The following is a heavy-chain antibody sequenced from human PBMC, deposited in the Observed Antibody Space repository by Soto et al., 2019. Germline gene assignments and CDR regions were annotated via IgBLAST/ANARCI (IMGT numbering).Heavy chain of an antibody. J-gene: IGHJ4*02. CDR2: LYWDDDK. D-gene: IGHD7-27*01. CDR1: GFSLSTSGVG. Sequence: QITLKESGPTLVKPTQTLTLTCTFSGFSLSTSGVGVGWIRQPPGKALEWLAFLYWDDDKRYSPSLKSRLTIIKDTSKNQVLLTMTNMDPVDTATYYCARTSVNWGSRGLVDYWGQGTLVTVAS. V-gene: IGHV2-5*02. CDR3: ARTSVNWGSRGLVDY.